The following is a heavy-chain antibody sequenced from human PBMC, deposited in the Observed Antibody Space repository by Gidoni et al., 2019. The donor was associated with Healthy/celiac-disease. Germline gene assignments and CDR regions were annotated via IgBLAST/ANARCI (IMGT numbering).Heavy chain of an antibody. Sequence: EVQLVESGGGLVQPGGSLRLSCAASEFTFRSYEMNWARQAPGKGLEGVSYISSSGSTIYYADSVKGRFTISRDNAKNSLYLQMNSLRAEDTAVYYCARYNYYGSGSLYFDPWGQGTLVTVSS. CDR1: EFTFRSYE. D-gene: IGHD3-10*01. J-gene: IGHJ5*02. V-gene: IGHV3-48*03. CDR3: ARYNYYGSGSLYFDP. CDR2: ISSSGSTI.